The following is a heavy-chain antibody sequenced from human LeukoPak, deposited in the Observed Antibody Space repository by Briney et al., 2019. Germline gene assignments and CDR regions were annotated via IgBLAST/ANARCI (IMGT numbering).Heavy chain of an antibody. CDR2: IYHSGST. CDR1: GGSISSGGYS. CDR3: ARVSGYPRDAFDN. Sequence: SETLSLTCAVSGGSISSGGYSWSWIRQPPGKGLEWIGYIYHSGSTYYNPSLKSRVTISVDRSKNQFSLKLSSVTAADTAVYYCARVSGYPRDAFDNWGQGTMVTVSS. D-gene: IGHD5-12*01. J-gene: IGHJ3*02. V-gene: IGHV4-30-2*01.